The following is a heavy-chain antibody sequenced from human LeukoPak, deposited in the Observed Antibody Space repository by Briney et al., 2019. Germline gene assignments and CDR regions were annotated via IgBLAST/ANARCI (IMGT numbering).Heavy chain of an antibody. J-gene: IGHJ4*02. D-gene: IGHD5-24*01. CDR3: ARLDGYSLVDY. Sequence: SETLSLTCTVSGGSISSSSYYWGWIRQPPGKGLEWIGSIYYSGSTYYNPSLKSRVTISVDTSKNQFSLKLSSVTAADTAVYYCARLDGYSLVDYWGQGTLVTVSS. CDR2: IYYSGST. V-gene: IGHV4-39*01. CDR1: GGSISSSSYY.